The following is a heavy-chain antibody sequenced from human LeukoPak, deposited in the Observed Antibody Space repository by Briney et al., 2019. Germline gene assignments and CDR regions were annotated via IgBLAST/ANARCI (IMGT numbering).Heavy chain of an antibody. CDR3: ARDPRNVGLAP. J-gene: IGHJ5*02. D-gene: IGHD2-15*01. CDR1: GFSLSGYW. Sequence: GGSLRLSCVASGFSLSGYWMYWVRHAPGKGLMYISRNNGDGSTTNYADVVKGRFTMSRDNVKNTLYLQMNSLRVEDTAVYYCARDPRNVGLAPWGQGTLVTVSS. CDR2: NNGDGSTT. V-gene: IGHV3-74*01.